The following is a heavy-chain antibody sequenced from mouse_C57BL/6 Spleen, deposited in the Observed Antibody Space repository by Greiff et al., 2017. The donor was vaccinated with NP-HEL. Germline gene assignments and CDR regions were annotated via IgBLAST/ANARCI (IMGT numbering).Heavy chain of an antibody. V-gene: IGHV3-1*01. Sequence: DVKLQESGPGMVKPSQSLSLTCTVTGYSITSGYDWHWIRHFPGNKLEWMGYISYSGSTNYNPSLKSRISITHDTSKNHFFLKLNSVTTEDTATYYCARDQTGGFAYWGQGTLVTVSA. CDR2: ISYSGST. J-gene: IGHJ3*01. CDR1: GYSITSGYD. CDR3: ARDQTGGFAY. D-gene: IGHD4-1*01.